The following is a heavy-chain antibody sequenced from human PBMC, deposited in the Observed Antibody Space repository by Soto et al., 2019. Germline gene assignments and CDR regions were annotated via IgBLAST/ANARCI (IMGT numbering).Heavy chain of an antibody. CDR3: ARALCGGDCYSTYYFDY. D-gene: IGHD2-21*02. V-gene: IGHV1-69*13. J-gene: IGHJ4*02. Sequence: ASVKVSCKASGGTFSSYAISWVRQAPGQGLEWMGGIIPIFGTANYAQKFQGRVTITADESTSTAYMELSSLRSEDTAVYYCARALCGGDCYSTYYFDYWGQGTLVTVSS. CDR2: IIPIFGTA. CDR1: GGTFSSYA.